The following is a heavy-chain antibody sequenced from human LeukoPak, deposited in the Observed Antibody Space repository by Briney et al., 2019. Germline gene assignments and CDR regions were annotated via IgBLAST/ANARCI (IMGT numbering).Heavy chain of an antibody. Sequence: SETLSLTCTVSGGSISSYYWSWIRQPPGKGLEWIGYIYYSGSTNYNPSLKSRVTISVDTSKNQFSLKLSSVTAADTAVYYCTRLSPYYYYGMDVWGQGTTVTVSS. J-gene: IGHJ6*02. CDR1: GGSISSYY. CDR2: IYYSGST. V-gene: IGHV4-59*08. CDR3: TRLSPYYYYGMDV.